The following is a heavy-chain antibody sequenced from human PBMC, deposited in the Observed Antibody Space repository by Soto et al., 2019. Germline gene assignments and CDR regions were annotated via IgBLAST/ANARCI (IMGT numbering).Heavy chain of an antibody. CDR2: ISAYNGNT. J-gene: IGHJ6*02. CDR3: ARTFGDSSGYYDYYYYYGMDV. CDR1: GYTFTSYG. Sequence: ASVKVSCKASGYTFTSYGISWVRQAPGQGLEWMGWISAYNGNTNYAQKLQGRVTMTTDTSTSTAYMKLRSLRSDDTAVYYCARTFGDSSGYYDYYYYYGMDVWGQGTTVTVSS. V-gene: IGHV1-18*01. D-gene: IGHD3-22*01.